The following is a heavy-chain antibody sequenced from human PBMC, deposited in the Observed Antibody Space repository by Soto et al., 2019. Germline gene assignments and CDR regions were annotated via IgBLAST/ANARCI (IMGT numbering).Heavy chain of an antibody. J-gene: IGHJ6*02. CDR2: IYNGGST. CDR1: GFTVSSNY. Sequence: EVQLVESGGGLVQPGGSLRLSCAASGFTVSSNYMSWVRQAPGKGLEWVSVIYNGGSTYYADSVKGRFTISRDNSKNTLYLQMNSLRAEDTAVYYCARDRIPTGMDVWGLGTTVTVSS. V-gene: IGHV3-66*01. CDR3: ARDRIPTGMDV.